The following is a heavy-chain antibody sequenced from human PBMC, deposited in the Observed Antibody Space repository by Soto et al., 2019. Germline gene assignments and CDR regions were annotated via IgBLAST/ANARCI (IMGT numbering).Heavy chain of an antibody. Sequence: SETLSLTCTVSGGSISSSYWSWIRQPPGKGLEWIGYIYYSGSTNYNPSLKSRVTISVDTSKNQFSLKLSSVTAADTAVYYCARVGSSSWSFYYFDYWGQGTLVTAPQ. D-gene: IGHD6-13*01. J-gene: IGHJ4*02. CDR1: GGSISSSY. CDR2: IYYSGST. CDR3: ARVGSSSWSFYYFDY. V-gene: IGHV4-59*01.